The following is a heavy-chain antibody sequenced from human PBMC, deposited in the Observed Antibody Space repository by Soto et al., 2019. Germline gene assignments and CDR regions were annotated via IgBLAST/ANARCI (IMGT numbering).Heavy chain of an antibody. CDR3: ARINEGDGYNYFYFDY. Sequence: QLQLQESGPGLVKPSETLSLTCTVSGGSISSSSYYWGWIRQPPGKGLEWIGSIYYSGSTYYNPSLTSQVTIAVDTSKNQFSLKLSSVTAADTAVYYCARINEGDGYNYFYFDYWGQGTLVTVSS. V-gene: IGHV4-39*01. J-gene: IGHJ4*02. CDR1: GGSISSSSYY. CDR2: IYYSGST. D-gene: IGHD5-12*01.